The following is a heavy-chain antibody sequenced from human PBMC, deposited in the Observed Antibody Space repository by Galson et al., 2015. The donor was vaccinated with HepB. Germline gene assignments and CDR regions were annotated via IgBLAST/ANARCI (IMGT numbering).Heavy chain of an antibody. V-gene: IGHV3-74*01. D-gene: IGHD3-22*01. CDR1: GFTFSSYW. CDR3: ARGRNRGYYDSSGYYGYFDY. CDR2: INSDGSST. Sequence: SLRLSCAASGFTFSSYWMHWVRQAPGKGLVWVSRINSDGSSTSYADSVKGRFTISRDNAKNTLYLQMNSLSAEDTAVYYCARGRNRGYYDSSGYYGYFDYWGQGTLVTVSS. J-gene: IGHJ4*02.